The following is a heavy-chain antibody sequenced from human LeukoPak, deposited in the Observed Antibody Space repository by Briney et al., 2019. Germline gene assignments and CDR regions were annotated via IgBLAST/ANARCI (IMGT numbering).Heavy chain of an antibody. CDR2: INPNSGGT. Sequence: PPASVKVSCKASGYTFTGYYMHWVRQAPGQGLEWMGRINPNSGGTNYAQKFQGRVTMTRDTSISTAYMELSRLRSDDTAVYYCARGSIVVVPAALEDFDHWGQGTLVTVSS. CDR1: GYTFTGYY. CDR3: ARGSIVVVPAALEDFDH. V-gene: IGHV1-2*06. D-gene: IGHD2-2*01. J-gene: IGHJ4*02.